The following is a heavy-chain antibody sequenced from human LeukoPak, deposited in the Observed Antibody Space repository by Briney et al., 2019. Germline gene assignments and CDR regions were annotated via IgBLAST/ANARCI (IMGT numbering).Heavy chain of an antibody. Sequence: PSETLSLTCTVSGGSISSYYWSWVRQPPGKGLEWIAYVYYTGSTNYNPSLKSRVTISLDTSKNQFSLKLSSVTAADTAVYYCARTQNCSSTSCYFGYFDYWGQGTLVTVSS. V-gene: IGHV4-59*01. J-gene: IGHJ4*02. CDR3: ARTQNCSSTSCYFGYFDY. CDR1: GGSISSYY. D-gene: IGHD2-2*01. CDR2: VYYTGST.